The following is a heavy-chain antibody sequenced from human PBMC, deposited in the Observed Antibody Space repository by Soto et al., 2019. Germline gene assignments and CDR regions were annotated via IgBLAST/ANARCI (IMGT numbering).Heavy chain of an antibody. CDR1: GYIFSTYW. V-gene: IGHV5-51*01. D-gene: IGHD6-19*01. Sequence: GESLKISCTGSGYIFSTYWIAWVRQMPGKGLEWMGIIYPGDSDTRYSPSFQGQVTISADTSTKTAYLQWSSLKASDTAMYYCARSGDSSGCDYWGQGTLVTVSS. J-gene: IGHJ4*02. CDR3: ARSGDSSGCDY. CDR2: IYPGDSDT.